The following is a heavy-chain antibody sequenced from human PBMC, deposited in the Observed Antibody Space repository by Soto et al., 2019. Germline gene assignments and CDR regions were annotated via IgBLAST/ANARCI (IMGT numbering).Heavy chain of an antibody. V-gene: IGHV3-33*01. D-gene: IGHD1-7*01. CDR1: GFTFSSYG. Sequence: QVQLVESGGGVVQPGRSLRLSCAASGFTFSSYGMHWVRQAPGKGLEWVAIIWYDGSNKYYADSVQGRFTISRDSSKNMVYLQMNSLRAEDTALYYCASNNGNYLLDDWGQGTLVTVSS. J-gene: IGHJ4*02. CDR3: ASNNGNYLLDD. CDR2: IWYDGSNK.